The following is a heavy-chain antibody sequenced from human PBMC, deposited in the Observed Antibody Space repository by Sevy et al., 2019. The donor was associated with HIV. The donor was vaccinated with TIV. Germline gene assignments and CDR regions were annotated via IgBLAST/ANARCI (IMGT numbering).Heavy chain of an antibody. CDR2: INQDGGAK. CDR1: GFTLSTTW. J-gene: IGHJ4*01. D-gene: IGHD2-21*01. Sequence: AGSLRLSCAASGFTLSTTWMTWVRQAPGKELEWVANINQDGGAKYYVDSVKGRFTISRDNTKNSLYLQMRSLRVEDTAVYYCTTSFGVIAGDDFDYWGQGTLVTVSS. CDR3: TTSFGVIAGDDFDY. V-gene: IGHV3-7*01.